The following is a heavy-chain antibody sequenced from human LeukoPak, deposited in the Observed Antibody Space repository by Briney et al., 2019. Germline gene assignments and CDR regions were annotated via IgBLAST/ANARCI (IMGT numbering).Heavy chain of an antibody. CDR1: GFTFSSYA. J-gene: IGHJ4*02. Sequence: GGSLRLSCAASGFTFSSYAMHWVRQAPGKGLEYVSAISSNGGSTYYANSVKGRFTISRDNSKNTLYLQMNSLRAEDTAVYYCAKDASAISSSQNDYWGQGTLVTVSS. CDR3: AKDASAISSSQNDY. V-gene: IGHV3-64*01. CDR2: ISSNGGST. D-gene: IGHD6-13*01.